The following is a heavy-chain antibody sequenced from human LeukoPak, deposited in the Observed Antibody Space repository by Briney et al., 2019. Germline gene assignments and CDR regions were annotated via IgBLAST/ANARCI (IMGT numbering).Heavy chain of an antibody. CDR1: GGTFSSYP. CDR2: IIPILGIA. CDR3: ARDHDYYDSSGPPS. J-gene: IGHJ5*02. V-gene: IGHV1-69*04. D-gene: IGHD3-22*01. Sequence: EASVKVSCKASGGTFSSYPISWVRQAPGQGLEWMGRIIPILGIANYAQKFQGRVTITADKSTSTAYMELSSLRSEDTAVYYCARDHDYYDSSGPPSWGQGTLVTVSS.